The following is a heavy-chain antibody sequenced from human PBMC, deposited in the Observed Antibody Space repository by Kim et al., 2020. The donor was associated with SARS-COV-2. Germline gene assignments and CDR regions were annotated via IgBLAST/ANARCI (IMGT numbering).Heavy chain of an antibody. CDR3: ARVTAAAGVFDY. Sequence: SQTLSLTCAISGDSVSSNTAAWNWIRQSPSRGLEWLGKTYYRSKWSNAYAVSVKSRITINPDTSKNQFSLQLNSVTPEDTAVYYCARVTAAAGVFDYWGQGTLVTVSS. D-gene: IGHD6-13*01. V-gene: IGHV6-1*01. CDR2: TYYRSKWSN. J-gene: IGHJ4*02. CDR1: GDSVSSNTAA.